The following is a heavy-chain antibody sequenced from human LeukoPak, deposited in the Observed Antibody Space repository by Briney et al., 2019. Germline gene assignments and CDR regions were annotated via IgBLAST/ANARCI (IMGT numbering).Heavy chain of an antibody. CDR1: GGSISSGDYY. CDR3: AREATYGPGNWFDP. CDR2: IYYSGST. D-gene: IGHD3-10*01. J-gene: IGHJ5*02. Sequence: SETLSLTCTVSGGSISSGDYYWSWIRQPPGKGLEWIGYIYYSGSTYYNPSLKSRVTISVDTSKNQFYLKLSSVTAADTAVYYCAREATYGPGNWFDPWGQGTLVTVSS. V-gene: IGHV4-30-4*08.